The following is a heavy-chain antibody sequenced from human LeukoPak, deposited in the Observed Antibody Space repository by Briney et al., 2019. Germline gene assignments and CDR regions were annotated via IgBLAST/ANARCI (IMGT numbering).Heavy chain of an antibody. CDR1: GGSFRGYY. CDR3: ARELVDYDFWSGYYPKYYFDY. D-gene: IGHD3-3*01. CDR2: INHSGST. J-gene: IGHJ4*02. Sequence: SETLSLTCAVYGGSFRGYYWSWIRQPPGKGLEWIWEINHSGSTNYNPSLKSRVTISVDTSKNQFSLKLSSVTAADTAVYYCARELVDYDFWSGYYPKYYFDYWGQGTLVTVSS. V-gene: IGHV4-34*01.